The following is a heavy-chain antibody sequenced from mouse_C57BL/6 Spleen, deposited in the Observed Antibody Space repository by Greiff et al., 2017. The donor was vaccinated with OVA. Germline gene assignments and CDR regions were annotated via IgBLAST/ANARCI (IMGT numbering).Heavy chain of an antibody. CDR1: GFTFSDYG. CDR2: ISSGSSTF. J-gene: IGHJ2*01. Sequence: EVQLVESGGGLVKPGGSLKLSCAASGFTFSDYGMHWVRQAPEKGLEWVAYISSGSSTFYYADTVKGRFTIARDNAKNTLFLQMTSLRSEDTAMYYCALTTVVGDYFDYWGQGTTLTVSS. CDR3: ALTTVVGDYFDY. D-gene: IGHD1-1*01. V-gene: IGHV5-17*01.